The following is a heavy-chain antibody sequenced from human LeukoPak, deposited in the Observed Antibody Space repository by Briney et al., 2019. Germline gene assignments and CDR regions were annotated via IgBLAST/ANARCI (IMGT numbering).Heavy chain of an antibody. CDR2: IIPILGIA. V-gene: IGHV1-69*04. CDR1: GGTFSSYA. CDR3: ARGTGRLWFGGVDPIAPDV. D-gene: IGHD3-10*01. Sequence: GSSVKVSCKASGGTFSSYAISWVRQAPGQGLEWMGRIIPILGIANYAQKFQGRVTITADKSTSTAYMELSSLRSEDTAVYYCARGTGRLWFGGVDPIAPDVWGQGTTVTVSS. J-gene: IGHJ6*02.